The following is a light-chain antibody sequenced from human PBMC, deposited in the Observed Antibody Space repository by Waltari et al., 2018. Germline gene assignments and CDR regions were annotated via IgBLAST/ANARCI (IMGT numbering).Light chain of an antibody. V-gene: IGLV2-11*01. CDR3: CSYAASVHWL. J-gene: IGLJ3*02. Sequence: QSALTQPRSVSGSPGQSVTISCTGTSSDVGGYNYVSWYQQHPGSAPKLLLYDVDKRPSGFLGRFFGSKAGNTASLTISGLQADDESDFYCCSYAASVHWLFGGGTKVTVL. CDR2: DVD. CDR1: SSDVGGYNY.